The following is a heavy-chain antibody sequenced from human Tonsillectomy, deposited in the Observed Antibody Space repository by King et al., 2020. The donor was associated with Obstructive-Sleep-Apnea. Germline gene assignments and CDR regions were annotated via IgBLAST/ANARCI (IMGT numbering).Heavy chain of an antibody. V-gene: IGHV4-39*01. CDR3: TRLGYTPMVLAFDI. CDR1: GGSISSSSYY. D-gene: IGHD5-18*01. CDR2: IYYTGST. Sequence: QLQESGPGLVKPSETLSLTCTVSGGSISSSSYYWGWIRQPPGKGLEWIGSIYYTGSTYYTPSLKSRVTMSVDTSKNQFSLKLSSVTAADTAVYYCTRLGYTPMVLAFDIWGQGTMVTVSS. J-gene: IGHJ3*02.